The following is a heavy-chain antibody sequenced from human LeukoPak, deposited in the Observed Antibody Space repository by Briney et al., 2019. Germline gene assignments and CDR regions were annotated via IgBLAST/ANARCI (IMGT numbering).Heavy chain of an antibody. J-gene: IGHJ4*02. V-gene: IGHV4-59*01. Sequence: PSETLSLTCAVHGGSFSGYYSSWVRQPPGGGRGWVGYIYYSGGTNYNPSLKSRVTIPVDTSKNQFPLKLSSVTAADTAVYYCAREPRGYSGYVYFDYWGQGTLVTVSS. CDR3: AREPRGYSGYVYFDY. CDR2: IYYSGGT. CDR1: GGSFSGYY. D-gene: IGHD5-12*01.